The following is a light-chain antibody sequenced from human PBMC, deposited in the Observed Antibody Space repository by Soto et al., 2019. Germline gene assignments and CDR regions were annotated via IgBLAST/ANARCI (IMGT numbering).Light chain of an antibody. CDR1: SGHSHFA. Sequence: QPVLTQSPSASASLGASVTLTCTLTSGHSHFAIAWHQQQPEKVPRYLMKVNSDGSHRKGDGIPDRFSGSRSGAEHYLTISSLQSEDEADYYCQTWSTGRVFGGGTKLTVL. V-gene: IGLV4-69*01. CDR3: QTWSTGRV. J-gene: IGLJ3*02. CDR2: VNSDGSH.